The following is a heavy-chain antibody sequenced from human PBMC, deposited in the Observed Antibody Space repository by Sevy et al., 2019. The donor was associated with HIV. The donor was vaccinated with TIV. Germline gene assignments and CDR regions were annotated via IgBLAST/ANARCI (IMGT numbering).Heavy chain of an antibody. J-gene: IGHJ3*02. D-gene: IGHD1-26*01. Sequence: GGSLRLSCAASGFTFSSYSMNWVRQAPGKGLEWVSSISSSSSYIYYADSVKGRFTISRDNAKNSLYLQMNSLRAEDTALYYCARVVSLEDDAFDIWGQGTMVTVSS. V-gene: IGHV3-21*04. CDR2: ISSSSSYI. CDR3: ARVVSLEDDAFDI. CDR1: GFTFSSYS.